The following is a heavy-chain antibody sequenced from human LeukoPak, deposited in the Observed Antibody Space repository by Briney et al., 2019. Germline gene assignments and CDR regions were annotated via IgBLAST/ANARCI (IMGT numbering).Heavy chain of an antibody. J-gene: IGHJ4*02. CDR3: ARGGWFGELSSGYFDY. CDR2: MSADSATT. D-gene: IGHD3-10*01. V-gene: IGHV3-23*01. CDR1: GFNFGSYS. Sequence: GGSLRLSCAASGFNFGSYSMTWVRQAPGKGLEWVSVMSADSATTFYADSVKGRFTISRDNAKNSLYLQMNSLRAEDTAVYYCARGGWFGELSSGYFDYWGQGTLVTVSS.